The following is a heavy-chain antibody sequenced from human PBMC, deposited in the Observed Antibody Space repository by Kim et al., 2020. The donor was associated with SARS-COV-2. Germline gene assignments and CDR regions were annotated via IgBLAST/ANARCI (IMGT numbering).Heavy chain of an antibody. Sequence: SETLSLTCAVSGGSISSSNWWSWVRQPPGKGLEWIGEIYHGGSTNYNPSLKSRVTISVDKSKNQFSLKLSSVTAADTAVYYCARGPSPGIAAAGNWFDPWGQATLVTVSS. CDR1: GGSISSSNW. CDR2: IYHGGST. J-gene: IGHJ5*02. V-gene: IGHV4-4*02. D-gene: IGHD6-13*01. CDR3: ARGPSPGIAAAGNWFDP.